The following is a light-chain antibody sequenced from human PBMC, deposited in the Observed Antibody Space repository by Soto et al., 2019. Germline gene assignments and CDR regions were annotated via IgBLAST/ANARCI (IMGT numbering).Light chain of an antibody. CDR2: DVN. Sequence: SALTQPASVSGSPGQSITISCTGTSSDVGAYNHVSWYQQHPGKAPKLMIYDVNMWPSGVSHRFSGSKSGYTASLTISGLQAEDEADYYCSSYASSTSVLFGGGTKVTVL. CDR1: SSDVGAYNH. V-gene: IGLV2-14*03. CDR3: SSYASSTSVL. J-gene: IGLJ2*01.